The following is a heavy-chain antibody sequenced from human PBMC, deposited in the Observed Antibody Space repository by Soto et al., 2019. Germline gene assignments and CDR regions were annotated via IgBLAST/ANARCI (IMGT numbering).Heavy chain of an antibody. J-gene: IGHJ4*02. CDR1: GFPFSIYA. V-gene: IGHV3-23*01. Sequence: PGGSLRLSCAASGFPFSIYAMSLVRQSPGKGLEWVSPISVSGGSTYYADSVKGRFTISRDSSKKTLYLQMNSLRAEDTAVYYCAISLRLDAHLDYWGKGPRVTVSS. D-gene: IGHD6-25*01. CDR2: ISVSGGST. CDR3: AISLRLDAHLDY.